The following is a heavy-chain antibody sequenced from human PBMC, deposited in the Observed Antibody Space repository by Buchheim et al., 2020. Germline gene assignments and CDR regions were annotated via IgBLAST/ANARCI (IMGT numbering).Heavy chain of an antibody. CDR1: GASITSYY. Sequence: QVQLQESGPGLVKPSETLSLICTISGASITSYYWSWLRQAPGKGLQWIGYISYSGSTNYNPSLKRRVTISADTSKTQFSLKVSSVTTADTALYYCGRAQSTRAPSTVVTNWGQGIL. J-gene: IGHJ4*02. D-gene: IGHD4-23*01. V-gene: IGHV4-59*01. CDR3: GRAQSTRAPSTVVTN. CDR2: ISYSGST.